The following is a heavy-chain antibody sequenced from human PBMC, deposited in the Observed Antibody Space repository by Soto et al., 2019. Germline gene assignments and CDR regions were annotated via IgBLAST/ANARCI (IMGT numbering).Heavy chain of an antibody. D-gene: IGHD6-13*01. CDR2: ISGSGGST. CDR3: AKVLPGRNRLSSSPEIFDY. J-gene: IGHJ4*02. CDR1: GFTFSSYA. Sequence: GGSLRLSCAASGFTFSSYAMSWVRQAPGKGLEWVSAISGSGGSTYYADSVKGRFTISRDNSKNTLYLQMNSLRAEDTAVYYCAKVLPGRNRLSSSPEIFDYWGQGTLVTVSS. V-gene: IGHV3-23*01.